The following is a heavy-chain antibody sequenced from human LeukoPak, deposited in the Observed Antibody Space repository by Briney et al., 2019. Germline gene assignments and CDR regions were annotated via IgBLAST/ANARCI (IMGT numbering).Heavy chain of an antibody. J-gene: IGHJ5*02. Sequence: SETLSLTCTVSGGSISSSSYYWGWIRQPPGKGLEWIGSIYYSGSTYYNPSLKSRVTISVDTSKNQFSLKLSSVTAADTAVYYCASAPRDIVVVVASWFDPWGQGTLVTVSS. CDR2: IYYSGST. CDR1: GGSISSSSYY. V-gene: IGHV4-39*07. CDR3: ASAPRDIVVVVASWFDP. D-gene: IGHD2-15*01.